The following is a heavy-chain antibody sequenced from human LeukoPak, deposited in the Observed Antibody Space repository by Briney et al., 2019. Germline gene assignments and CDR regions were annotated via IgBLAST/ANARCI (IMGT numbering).Heavy chain of an antibody. CDR3: AKDWRYYDFWSGSY. Sequence: GGSLRLSCAASGFTFSSYGMHWVRQAPGKGLEWVAFIRYDGSNKYYADSVKGRFTISRDNSKNTLYLQMNSLRAEDTAVYYCAKDWRYYDFWSGSYWGQGTLVTVSS. J-gene: IGHJ4*02. V-gene: IGHV3-30*02. D-gene: IGHD3-3*01. CDR2: IRYDGSNK. CDR1: GFTFSSYG.